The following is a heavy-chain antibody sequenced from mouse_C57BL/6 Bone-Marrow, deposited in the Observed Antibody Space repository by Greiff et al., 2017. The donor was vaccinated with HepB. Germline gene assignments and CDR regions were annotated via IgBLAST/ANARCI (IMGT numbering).Heavy chain of an antibody. CDR2: IYPGSGST. D-gene: IGHD2-3*01. V-gene: IGHV1-55*01. J-gene: IGHJ2*01. Sequence: QVQLQQPGAELVKPGASVKMSCKASGYTFTSYWITWVKQRPGQGLEWIGDIYPGSGSTNYNEKFKSKATLTVDTSSSTAYMQLSSLTSEDSAVYYCARQDGYYPYFDDGGQGTTLTVSS. CDR3: ARQDGYYPYFDD. CDR1: GYTFTSYW.